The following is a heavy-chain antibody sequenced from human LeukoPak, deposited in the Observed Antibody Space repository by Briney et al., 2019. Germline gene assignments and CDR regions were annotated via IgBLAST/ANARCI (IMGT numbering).Heavy chain of an antibody. V-gene: IGHV3-23*01. D-gene: IGHD1-26*01. CDR1: GFTFSSYA. CDR2: IGGSGGNT. J-gene: IGHJ3*02. CDR3: AKRIVGAPYAFDI. Sequence: GGSLRLSCAASGFTFSSYAMSWVRQAPEKGLEWVSGIGGSGGNTYYAGSVKGRFTISRDNSKSTLFLQMNSLRAEDTALYYCAKRIVGAPYAFDIWGQGTMVTVSS.